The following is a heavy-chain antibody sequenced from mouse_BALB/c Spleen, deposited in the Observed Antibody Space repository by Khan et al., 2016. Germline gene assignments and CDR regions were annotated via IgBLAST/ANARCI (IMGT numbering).Heavy chain of an antibody. V-gene: IGHV10-1*02. CDR3: GRGSLRGAMDY. CDR2: ISSKSNNYAT. CDR1: GFTFNTYA. J-gene: IGHJ4*01. Sequence: EVELVESGGGLVQPKGSLKLSCAASGFTFNTYAMNWVRQAPGKGLEWVARISSKSNNYATYYADSVKDRFTISRDDSQSMLYLQMNNLKTEDTAMYYCGRGSLRGAMDYWGQGTSVTVSS. D-gene: IGHD1-1*01.